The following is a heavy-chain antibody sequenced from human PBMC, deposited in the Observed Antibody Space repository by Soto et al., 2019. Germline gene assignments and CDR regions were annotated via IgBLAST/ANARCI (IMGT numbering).Heavy chain of an antibody. CDR3: AEGYSSSWTIDY. CDR1: GGSFSGYY. D-gene: IGHD6-13*01. V-gene: IGHV4-34*01. CDR2: INHSGST. J-gene: IGHJ4*02. Sequence: PSETLSLTCAVYGGSFSGYYWSWIRQPPGKGLEWIGEINHSGSTNYNPSLKSRVTISVDTSKNQFSLKLSSVTAADTAVYYCAEGYSSSWTIDYWGQGTLVTVSS.